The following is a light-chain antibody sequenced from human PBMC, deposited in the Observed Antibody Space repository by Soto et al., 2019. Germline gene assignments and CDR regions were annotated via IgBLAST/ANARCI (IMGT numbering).Light chain of an antibody. Sequence: EIVMTQSPATLSVSPGERATLSCRASQSVSSNLAWNQQKPGQAPRLLIHGASTRATGIPGRFSGSGSGTEFTLTISSLQSEDFAVYYCQQYNNWPPFTFGQGTKLQIK. CDR2: GAS. CDR1: QSVSSN. J-gene: IGKJ2*01. V-gene: IGKV3-15*01. CDR3: QQYNNWPPFT.